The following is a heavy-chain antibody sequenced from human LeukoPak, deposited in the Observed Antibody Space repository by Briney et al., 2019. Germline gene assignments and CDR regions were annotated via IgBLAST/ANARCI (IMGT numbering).Heavy chain of an antibody. D-gene: IGHD1-7*01. CDR1: GFTFSRYW. CDR2: INQDGSEK. J-gene: IGHJ4*02. Sequence: GGSLRLSCAGSGFTFSRYWMSWVRQVPGKGLEWVANINQDGSEKYHVDSVRGRFTISRDNAKNSLYLQMNSLRAEDTAVYYCATMGLELLPYYFDYWGQGTLVTVSS. CDR3: ATMGLELLPYYFDY. V-gene: IGHV3-7*01.